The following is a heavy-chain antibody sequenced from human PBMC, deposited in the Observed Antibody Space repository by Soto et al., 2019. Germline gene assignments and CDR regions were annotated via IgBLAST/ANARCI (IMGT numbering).Heavy chain of an antibody. Sequence: SETLSLTCTVSDGSISSYYWSWIRQPPGKGLEWIGYIYYSGSTNYNPSLKSRVTISVDTSKNQFSLKLSSVTAADTAVYYCARENRELLWFGELNYFDYWGQGTLVTVSS. CDR2: IYYSGST. V-gene: IGHV4-59*01. D-gene: IGHD3-10*01. J-gene: IGHJ4*02. CDR3: ARENRELLWFGELNYFDY. CDR1: DGSISSYY.